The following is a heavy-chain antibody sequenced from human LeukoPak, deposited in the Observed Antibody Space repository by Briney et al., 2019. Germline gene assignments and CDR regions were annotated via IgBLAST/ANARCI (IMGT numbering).Heavy chain of an antibody. CDR3: ARVGRGGYVSY. Sequence: PGGSLRLXCAASGFTFSSYSMNWGRQAPGKGLEWVSSISSSSSYIYYADSVKGRFTISRDNAKNSLYLQMNSLRAEDTAVYYCARVGRGGYVSYWGQGTLVTVSS. V-gene: IGHV3-21*01. CDR1: GFTFSSYS. CDR2: ISSSSSYI. D-gene: IGHD5-24*01. J-gene: IGHJ4*02.